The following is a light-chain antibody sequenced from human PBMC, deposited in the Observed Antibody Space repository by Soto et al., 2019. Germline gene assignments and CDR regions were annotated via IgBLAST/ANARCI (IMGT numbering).Light chain of an antibody. CDR3: ISHAGSSTL. CDR1: SSDVGGYNY. CDR2: EVN. J-gene: IGLJ2*01. V-gene: IGLV2-8*01. Sequence: QSVLTRPASGQGAAGRAVSISCNGTSSDVGGYNYVSWYQQHPGKAPKFVIYEVNKRPSGVPDRFSGSKSGNTASLTVSGLQAEDEADYYCISHAGSSTLFGGGTKVTVL.